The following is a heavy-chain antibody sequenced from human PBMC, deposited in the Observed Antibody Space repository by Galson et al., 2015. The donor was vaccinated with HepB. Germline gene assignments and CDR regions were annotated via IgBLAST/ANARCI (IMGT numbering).Heavy chain of an antibody. CDR2: ISYDGSNK. CDR3: ARAGLGDSTSGFDP. D-gene: IGHD2-21*02. J-gene: IGHJ5*02. Sequence: PRLSCAASGFTFSSYAMHWVRQAPGKGLEWVAVISYDGSNKYYADSVKGRFTISRDNSKNTLYLQVNSLRAEDTAVYYCARAGLGDSTSGFDPWGQGTLVTVSS. CDR1: GFTFSSYA. V-gene: IGHV3-30-3*01.